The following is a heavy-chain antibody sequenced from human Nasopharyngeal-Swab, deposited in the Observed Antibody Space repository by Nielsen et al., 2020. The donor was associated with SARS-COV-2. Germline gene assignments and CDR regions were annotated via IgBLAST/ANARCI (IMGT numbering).Heavy chain of an antibody. Sequence: GGSLRLSCAASGFTFSSYSMNWVRQVPGKGLEWVSSISSSSSYIYYADSVKGRFTISRDNAKNSLYLQMNSLRAEDTAVYYCARVVLRFLEWIPRLYGMDVWGQGTTVTVSS. CDR2: ISSSSSYI. V-gene: IGHV3-21*01. D-gene: IGHD3-3*01. J-gene: IGHJ6*02. CDR1: GFTFSSYS. CDR3: ARVVLRFLEWIPRLYGMDV.